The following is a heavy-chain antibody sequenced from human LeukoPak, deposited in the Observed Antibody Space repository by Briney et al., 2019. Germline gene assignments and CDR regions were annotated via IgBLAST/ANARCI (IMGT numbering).Heavy chain of an antibody. V-gene: IGHV4-39*01. CDR1: GGSISSSSYY. J-gene: IGHJ4*02. D-gene: IGHD3-10*01. Sequence: PSETLSLTCTVTGGSISSSSYYWGWIRQPPGKGLEWIGSIYYSGSTYYNPSLKSRVTISVDTSKNQFSLKLSSVTAADTAVYYCARGRAKYYYGSGSYFDYWGQGTLVTVSS. CDR3: ARGRAKYYYGSGSYFDY. CDR2: IYYSGST.